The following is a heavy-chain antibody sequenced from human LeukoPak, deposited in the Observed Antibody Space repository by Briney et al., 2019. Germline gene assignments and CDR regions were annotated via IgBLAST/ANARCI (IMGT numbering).Heavy chain of an antibody. CDR1: GYTFTSYG. V-gene: IGHV1-18*01. J-gene: IGHJ4*02. CDR3: ARENYDSSGYHRFDY. D-gene: IGHD3-22*01. CDR2: ISAYNGST. Sequence: ASVKVSCKASGYTFTSYGISWVRQAPGQGLEWMGWISAYNGSTNYAQKLQGRVTMTTDTSTSTAYMELRSLRSDDTAVYYCARENYDSSGYHRFDYWGQGTLVTVSS.